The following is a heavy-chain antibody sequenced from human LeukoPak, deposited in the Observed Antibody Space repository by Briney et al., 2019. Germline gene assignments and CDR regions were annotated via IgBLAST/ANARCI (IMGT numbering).Heavy chain of an antibody. CDR3: ARVRRDGYNWYWYFDL. CDR1: GFTFSSYS. V-gene: IGHV3-21*01. Sequence: GGSLRLSCAASGFTFSSYSMSWVRQAPGKGLEWVSSISSSSSYIYYADSVKGRFTISRDNAKNSLYLQMNSLRAEDTAVYYCARVRRDGYNWYWYFDLWGRGTLVTVSS. D-gene: IGHD5-24*01. CDR2: ISSSSSYI. J-gene: IGHJ2*01.